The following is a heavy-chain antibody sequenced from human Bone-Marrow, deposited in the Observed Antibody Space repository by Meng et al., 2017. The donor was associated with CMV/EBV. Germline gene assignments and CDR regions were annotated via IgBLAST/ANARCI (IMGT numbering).Heavy chain of an antibody. CDR1: GFTFDDYA. V-gene: IGHV3-23*01. D-gene: IGHD6-13*01. CDR2: IGDTGATT. Sequence: GGSLRLSCAGSGFTFDDYAMHWVRQRPGKGLEWVSAIGDTGATTKYADSVKGRFTISRDNSENTLYLQMNSLRAEDTAVYYCAKRRIAAAGDFQDWGQGTLVTVSS. CDR3: AKRRIAAAGDFQD. J-gene: IGHJ1*01.